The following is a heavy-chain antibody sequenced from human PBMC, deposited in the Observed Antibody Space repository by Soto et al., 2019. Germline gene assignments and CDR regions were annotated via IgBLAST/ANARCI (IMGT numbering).Heavy chain of an antibody. CDR3: ARAPTLIWSGYYSLYNWFDP. Sequence: QVPLVQSGAEVKKPGASVKVSCKASGYTFTSYAMHWVRQAPGQRLEWMGWINAGNGNTKYSQKFQGRVTITRDTSASTAYMELSSLRSEDTAVYYCARAPTLIWSGYYSLYNWFDPWGQGTLVTVSS. CDR2: INAGNGNT. CDR1: GYTFTSYA. D-gene: IGHD3-3*01. J-gene: IGHJ5*02. V-gene: IGHV1-3*01.